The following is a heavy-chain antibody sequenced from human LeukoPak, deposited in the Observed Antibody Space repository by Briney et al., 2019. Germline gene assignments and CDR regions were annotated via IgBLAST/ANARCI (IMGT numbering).Heavy chain of an antibody. CDR3: ARGLRWFGGYGMDV. CDR2: IYYSGST. D-gene: IGHD3-10*01. V-gene: IGHV4-59*12. J-gene: IGHJ6*02. Sequence: SETLSLTCTVSGGSISSYYWSWIRQPPGKGLEWIGYIYYSGSTNYNPSLKSRVTISVDTSKNQFSLKLSSVTAADTAVYYCARGLRWFGGYGMDVWGQGTTVTVSS. CDR1: GGSISSYY.